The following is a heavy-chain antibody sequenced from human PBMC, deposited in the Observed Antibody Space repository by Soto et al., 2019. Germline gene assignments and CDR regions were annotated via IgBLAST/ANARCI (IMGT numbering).Heavy chain of an antibody. CDR1: GGSISSYY. J-gene: IGHJ5*02. CDR2: IYYSGNT. D-gene: IGHD2-15*01. V-gene: IGHV4-59*01. CDR3: ARVRDCRGSTCYSWWFDP. Sequence: QVQLQESGPGLVKPSETLSLSCTVSGGSISSYYWSWIRQTPGKGLEWIGHIYYSGNTNYNPSLKSRVTLSVATSKQQVSLQLSSVTAADTAVYYCARVRDCRGSTCYSWWFDPWGQGTLVTVSS.